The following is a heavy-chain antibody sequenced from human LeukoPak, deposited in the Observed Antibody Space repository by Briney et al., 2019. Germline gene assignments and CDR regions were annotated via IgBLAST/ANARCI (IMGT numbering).Heavy chain of an antibody. CDR2: IHYSGST. J-gene: IGHJ4*02. CDR3: ARDGGYGSGSYYMAY. V-gene: IGHV4-31*03. D-gene: IGHD3-10*01. CDR1: GGSTSSGGYN. Sequence: SQTLSLTCTVSGGSTSSGGYNWNWIRQHPGKGLEWIGYIHYSGSTSYNPSLKSRVIISVDTSKKQFSLKLSSVTAAYSAVYYCARDGGYGSGSYYMAYWGQGSLVTVSS.